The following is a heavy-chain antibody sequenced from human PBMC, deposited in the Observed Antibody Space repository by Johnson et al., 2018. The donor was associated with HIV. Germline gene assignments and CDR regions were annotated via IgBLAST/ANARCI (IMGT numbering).Heavy chain of an antibody. CDR2: IWYDGSNK. CDR3: ANSPLSPSGSYPHAPDASVWDI. Sequence: QVQLVQSGGGVIRPGGSLRLSCAASGFTFSSYGMHWVRQAPCKGLEWVAVIWYDGSNKYYADSVKGRFTISRDNSKNTLYLQMNSLRAEDTAVYYCANSPLSPSGSYPHAPDASVWDIWGQGTMVTVSS. J-gene: IGHJ3*02. V-gene: IGHV3-33*06. CDR1: GFTFSSYG. D-gene: IGHD1-26*01.